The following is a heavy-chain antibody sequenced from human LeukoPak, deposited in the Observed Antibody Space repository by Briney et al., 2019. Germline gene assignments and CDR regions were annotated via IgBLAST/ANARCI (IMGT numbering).Heavy chain of an antibody. V-gene: IGHV1-2*02. D-gene: IGHD3-10*01. Sequence: SVKVSCKASGYTFTGYYMHWVRQAPGQGLEWMGCINPNSGGTNYAQKFQGRVTMTRDTSISTAYMELSRLRSDDTAVYYCARAPVTYGSGSYSDYWGQGTLVTVSS. CDR2: INPNSGGT. CDR3: ARAPVTYGSGSYSDY. CDR1: GYTFTGYY. J-gene: IGHJ4*02.